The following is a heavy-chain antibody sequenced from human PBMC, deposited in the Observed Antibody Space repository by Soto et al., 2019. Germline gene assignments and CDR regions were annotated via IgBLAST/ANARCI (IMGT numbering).Heavy chain of an antibody. D-gene: IGHD2-21*02. Sequence: SETLSLTCAVSGDSSGTFYWSWIRQPPGKGLEWIGYVSYSGSTWYNPSLKSRVAISADTSKDRFSLEMSPVTAADTAVYYCARQRYCGGDCYQFDYWGRGILVTVSS. CDR2: VSYSGST. V-gene: IGHV4-59*08. J-gene: IGHJ4*02. CDR1: GDSSGTFY. CDR3: ARQRYCGGDCYQFDY.